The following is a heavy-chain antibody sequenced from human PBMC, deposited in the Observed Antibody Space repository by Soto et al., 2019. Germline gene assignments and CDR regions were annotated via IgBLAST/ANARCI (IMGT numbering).Heavy chain of an antibody. Sequence: SETLSLTCTVSGGSISSSSYYWGWIRQPPGKGLEWIGSIYYSGSTYYNPSLKSRVTISVDTSKNQFSLKLSSVTAADTAVYYCARHRYSSSWLNWFDPWGQGTLVTVSS. CDR1: GGSISSSSYY. V-gene: IGHV4-39*01. CDR2: IYYSGST. D-gene: IGHD6-13*01. CDR3: ARHRYSSSWLNWFDP. J-gene: IGHJ5*02.